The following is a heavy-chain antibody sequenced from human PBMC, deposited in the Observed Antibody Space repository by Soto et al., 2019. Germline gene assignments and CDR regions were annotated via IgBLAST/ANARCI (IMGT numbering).Heavy chain of an antibody. Sequence: EVQLLESGGGLVQPGGSLRLSCAASGFTFSTYAMNWVRQAPGKGLEWVSGISGSGDSTYYADSVKGRFTVSRDNSKNTLYLKMTGLRAEDPAVFDCGKERSSGWTFDYWGQGTLVTASS. V-gene: IGHV3-23*01. CDR1: GFTFSTYA. J-gene: IGHJ4*02. CDR3: GKERSSGWTFDY. D-gene: IGHD6-19*01. CDR2: ISGSGDST.